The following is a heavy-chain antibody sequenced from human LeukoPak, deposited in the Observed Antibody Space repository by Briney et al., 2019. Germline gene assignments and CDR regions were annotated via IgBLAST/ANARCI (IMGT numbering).Heavy chain of an antibody. Sequence: GGSLRLSCAASGFAFSDFWMSWVRQAPGKGLEWVANIRHDGNAKNYVPSVRGRFTISRDNAKNSLYLQMNSLTAEDTAVYYCATSHDSAGNDWGQGTLVTVSS. D-gene: IGHD2-15*01. J-gene: IGHJ4*02. V-gene: IGHV3-7*01. CDR2: IRHDGNAK. CDR1: GFAFSDFW. CDR3: ATSHDSAGND.